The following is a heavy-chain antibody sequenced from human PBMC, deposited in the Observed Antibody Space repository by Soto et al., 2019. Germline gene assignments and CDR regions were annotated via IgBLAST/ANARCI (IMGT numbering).Heavy chain of an antibody. Sequence: GGSLRLSCAASGFTFSSYAMSWVCQAPGKGLEWVSAISGSGGSTYYADSVKGRFTISRDNSKNTLYLQMNSLRAEDTAVYYCAKDRGYSYGYYPQVADYWGQGT. V-gene: IGHV3-23*01. CDR2: ISGSGGST. D-gene: IGHD5-18*01. CDR3: AKDRGYSYGYYPQVADY. CDR1: GFTFSSYA. J-gene: IGHJ4*02.